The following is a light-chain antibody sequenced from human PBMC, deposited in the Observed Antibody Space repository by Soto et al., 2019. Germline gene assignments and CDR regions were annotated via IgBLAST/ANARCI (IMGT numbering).Light chain of an antibody. CDR3: SSYAGSHNLV. J-gene: IGLJ3*02. V-gene: IGLV2-8*01. CDR2: EVS. CDR1: SSDVGGYNY. Sequence: QSALTQPPSAAGSPGQSVTISCTGTSSDVGGYNYVSWYQPHPCKAPKLMIYEVSKLPSGVPDRFSGSKSGNTASLTVSGLQDEDEADYYWSSYAGSHNLVFGGGTHRTGL.